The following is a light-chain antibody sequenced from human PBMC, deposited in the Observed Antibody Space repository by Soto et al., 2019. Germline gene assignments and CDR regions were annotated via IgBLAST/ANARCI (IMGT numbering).Light chain of an antibody. J-gene: IGLJ7*01. CDR2: GNS. Sequence: QSVLTQPPSVSGAPGQRLTISCTGSSSNIGAGYDVHWYQQLPGTAPKLLIYGNSNRPSGVPDRFSGSKSGTSASLAITGLQAEDEADYYCQSYDSSLSGPHAVFGGGTQLTVL. CDR3: QSYDSSLSGPHAV. CDR1: SSNIGAGYD. V-gene: IGLV1-40*01.